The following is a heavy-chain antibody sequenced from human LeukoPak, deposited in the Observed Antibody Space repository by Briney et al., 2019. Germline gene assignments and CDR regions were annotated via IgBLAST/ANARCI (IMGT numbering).Heavy chain of an antibody. J-gene: IGHJ4*02. Sequence: GGSLRLSCAASGFGFSYAWMSWVRQAPGKGPEWIGRIKRKSDGETTDYAAPVKGRFTISRDDSKNTLFLKMNSLKTEDTAFYYCTTAPSGYAYMNGWHLDYWGQGALVTVSS. CDR3: TTAPSGYAYMNGWHLDY. D-gene: IGHD5-18*01. CDR2: IKRKSDGETT. CDR1: GFGFSYAW. V-gene: IGHV3-15*01.